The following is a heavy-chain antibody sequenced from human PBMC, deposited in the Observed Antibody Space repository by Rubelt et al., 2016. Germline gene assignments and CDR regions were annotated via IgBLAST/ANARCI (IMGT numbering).Heavy chain of an antibody. V-gene: IGHV5-10-1*03. Sequence: EVQLVQSGAEVKKPGESLRISCKGSGYSFTSYWISWVRQMPGKGLEWMGKIDPSDSYTNYSRACQGHVTSSADKSISTAYLQWSSVKAADTAMYYCARLVYHASSGYPPRDYWGQGTLVTVSS. CDR1: GYSFTSYW. CDR2: IDPSDSYT. J-gene: IGHJ4*02. D-gene: IGHD3-22*01. CDR3: ARLVYHASSGYPPRDY.